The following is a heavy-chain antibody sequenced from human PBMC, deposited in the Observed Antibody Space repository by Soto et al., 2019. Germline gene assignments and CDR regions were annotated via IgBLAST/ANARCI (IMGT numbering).Heavy chain of an antibody. Sequence: QVQLVQSGSEVKKPGSSVRVSCKTSGGTLSSFAISWVRQAPGQGLEWVGTFIPVVAMAKYGQNFQCRVTITADQSTNTLFMELSSLTYEDTAIYYGANGHDNYFYYGMDVWGQGTTVTVSS. CDR3: ANGHDNYFYYGMDV. V-gene: IGHV1-69*04. CDR2: FIPVVAMA. D-gene: IGHD1-1*01. CDR1: GGTLSSFA. J-gene: IGHJ6*02.